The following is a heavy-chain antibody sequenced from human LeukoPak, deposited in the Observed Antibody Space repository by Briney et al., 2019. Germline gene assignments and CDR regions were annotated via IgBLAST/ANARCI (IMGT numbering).Heavy chain of an antibody. CDR3: ARAWSGYDSSGYFPYYYGMDV. D-gene: IGHD3-22*01. J-gene: IGHJ6*02. Sequence: PGGSLRLSCAASGFTFSDYYMSWIRQAPGKGLEWVSYISSSGSTIYYADSVKGRFTISRDNAKNSLYLRMNSLRAEDTAVYYCARAWSGYDSSGYFPYYYGMDVWGQGTTVTVSS. CDR2: ISSSGSTI. V-gene: IGHV3-11*01. CDR1: GFTFSDYY.